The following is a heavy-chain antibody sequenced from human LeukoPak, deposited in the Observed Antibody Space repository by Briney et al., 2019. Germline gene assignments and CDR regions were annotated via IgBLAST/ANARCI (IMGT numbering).Heavy chain of an antibody. CDR3: ARGRPNPDY. V-gene: IGHV4-34*01. J-gene: IGHJ4*02. CDR1: GGSFSGYY. Sequence: SETLSLTCAVYGGSFSGYYWSWVRQPPGKGLEWIGEINHSGSTNYNPSLKSRVTISVDTSKNQSSMKLSSVTAADTAVYYCARGRPNPDYWGQGTLVTVSS. CDR2: INHSGST.